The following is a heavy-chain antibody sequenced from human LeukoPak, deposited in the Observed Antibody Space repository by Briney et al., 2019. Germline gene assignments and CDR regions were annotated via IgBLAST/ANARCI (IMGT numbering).Heavy chain of an antibody. Sequence: SETLSLTCTVSGGSISSSSYYWGWIRQPPGKGLEWIGSIYYSGSTYYNPSLKSRVTISVDTSKNQFSLKLSSVTAADTAVYYCARELGYCSSTSCYVYWFDPWGQGTLVTVSS. J-gene: IGHJ5*02. CDR2: IYYSGST. D-gene: IGHD2-2*01. CDR3: ARELGYCSSTSCYVYWFDP. CDR1: GGSISSSSYY. V-gene: IGHV4-39*02.